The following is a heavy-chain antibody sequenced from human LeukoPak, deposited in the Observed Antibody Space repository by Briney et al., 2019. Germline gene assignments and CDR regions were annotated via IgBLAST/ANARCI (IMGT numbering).Heavy chain of an antibody. Sequence: PGGSLRLSCTASGFTFGDYAMSWVRQAPGKGLEWVGFIRSKAYGGTTEYAASVKGRFTISRDDSKSIAYLQMNSLRAGDTAVYYCARRTFGEFFDYWGQGILVTVSS. D-gene: IGHD3-10*01. CDR3: ARRTFGEFFDY. CDR2: IRSKAYGGTT. CDR1: GFTFGDYA. V-gene: IGHV3-49*04. J-gene: IGHJ4*02.